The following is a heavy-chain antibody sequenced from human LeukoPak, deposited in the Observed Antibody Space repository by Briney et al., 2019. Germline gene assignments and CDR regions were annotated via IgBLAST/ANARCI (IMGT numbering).Heavy chain of an antibody. CDR2: ISGSGGST. V-gene: IGHV3-23*01. D-gene: IGHD4-11*01. J-gene: IGHJ4*02. CDR3: AKVGGDYSNYIAPNDY. CDR1: GFTFSSYA. Sequence: GGSLRLSCAASGFTFSSYAMSWVRQAPGKGLEWVSAISGSGGSTYYADSVKGRFTISRDNSKTTLYLQMNSLRAEDTAVYYCAKVGGDYSNYIAPNDYWGQGTLVTVSS.